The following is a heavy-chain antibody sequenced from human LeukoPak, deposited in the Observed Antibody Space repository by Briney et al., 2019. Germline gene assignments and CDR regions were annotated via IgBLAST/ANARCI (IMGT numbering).Heavy chain of an antibody. Sequence: SETLSLTCTVSGGSISSYYWSWIRQPAGKGLEWIGRIYTSGSTNYNPSLKSRVTMSVDTSKNQFSLKLSSVTAADTAVYYCARERAEYYDFWSGYPLYDYWGQGTLVTVSS. D-gene: IGHD3-3*01. V-gene: IGHV4-4*07. CDR3: ARERAEYYDFWSGYPLYDY. CDR1: GGSISSYY. CDR2: IYTSGST. J-gene: IGHJ4*02.